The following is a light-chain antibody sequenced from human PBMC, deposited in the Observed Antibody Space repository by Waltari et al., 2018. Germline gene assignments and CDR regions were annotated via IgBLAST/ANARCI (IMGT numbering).Light chain of an antibody. J-gene: IGKJ2*01. Sequence: WYLQKRGQAPWLLISCASSRATGIPDRFSGGGSGTDFTLRISRLETEDVALYYCEHNLRFRSTFGQGTKVEIK. CDR3: EHNLRFRST. V-gene: IGKV3-20*01. CDR2: CAS.